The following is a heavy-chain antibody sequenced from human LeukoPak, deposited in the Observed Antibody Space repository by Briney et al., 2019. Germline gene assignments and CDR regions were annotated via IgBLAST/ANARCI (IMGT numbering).Heavy chain of an antibody. J-gene: IGHJ5*02. CDR2: INHSGST. V-gene: IGHV4-34*01. D-gene: IGHD5-12*01. Sequence: SETLSLTCAVYGGSFSGYYWSWIRQPPGKGLEWIGEINHSGSTNYNPSLKSRVTISVDTSKNQFSLKLSSVTAADTAVYYCARGADNGYTENWFDPWGQGTLVTVSS. CDR1: GGSFSGYY. CDR3: ARGADNGYTENWFDP.